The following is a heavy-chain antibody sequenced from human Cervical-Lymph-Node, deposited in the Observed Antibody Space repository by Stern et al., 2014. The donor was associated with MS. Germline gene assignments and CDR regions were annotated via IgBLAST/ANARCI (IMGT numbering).Heavy chain of an antibody. CDR3: AKNLGDNYYYYGMDV. J-gene: IGHJ6*02. CDR1: GFSFSDYY. CDR2: ISGGGYTV. Sequence: VQLVESGGRLVKPGGSLRLSCAASGFSFSDYYMSWIRPAPGKGLEWVSNISGGGYTVDYAESVKGRFTISRDNAKNSLYLQMNSLRAEDTAVYYCAKNLGDNYYYYGMDVWGQGTTVTVSS. D-gene: IGHD4-17*01. V-gene: IGHV3-11*01.